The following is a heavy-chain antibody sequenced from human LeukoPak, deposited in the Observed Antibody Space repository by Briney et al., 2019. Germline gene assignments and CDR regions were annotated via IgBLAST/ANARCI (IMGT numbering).Heavy chain of an antibody. CDR2: ISGSGGST. CDR3: AKTTAGYSSGRYPGWPIDY. D-gene: IGHD6-19*01. CDR1: GFTFNSYA. J-gene: IGHJ4*02. V-gene: IGHV3-23*01. Sequence: PGGSLRLSCAASGFTFNSYAIYWVRQAPGKGLEWVSGISGSGGSTYHADSVKGRFSISRDNSRNTVFLRMHSLRAEDTALYYCAKTTAGYSSGRYPGWPIDYWGQGTLVTVSS.